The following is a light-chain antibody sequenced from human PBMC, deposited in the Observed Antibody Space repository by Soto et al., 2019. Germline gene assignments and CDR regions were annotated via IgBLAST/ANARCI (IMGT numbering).Light chain of an antibody. CDR3: SSYAASNNLGV. V-gene: IGLV2-8*01. CDR2: EVS. CDR1: SSDVGGYNY. J-gene: IGLJ2*01. Sequence: QSVLTQPPSASGSPGQSVTISCIGTSSDVGGYNYVSWYQQHPGKAPKLMIYEVSKRPSGVPVRFSGSKSGNTASLTVSGLQAEDEADYYCSSYAASNNLGVFGGGTKVTVL.